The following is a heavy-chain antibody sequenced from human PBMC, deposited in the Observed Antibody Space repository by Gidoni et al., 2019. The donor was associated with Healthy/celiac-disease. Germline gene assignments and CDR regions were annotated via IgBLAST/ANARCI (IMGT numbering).Heavy chain of an antibody. CDR2: IWYDGSNK. J-gene: IGHJ4*02. V-gene: IGHV3-33*01. Sequence: QVQLVESGAGLVQPGRSLRLSCAASGFTLSSDGMNWVRQAPGKGLEWVAVIWYDGSNKYYADSVKGRFTISRDNSKNTLYLQMNSLRAEDTAVYYCARGTVWAPLDYWGQGTLVTVSS. CDR1: GFTLSSDG. CDR3: ARGTVWAPLDY. D-gene: IGHD3-16*01.